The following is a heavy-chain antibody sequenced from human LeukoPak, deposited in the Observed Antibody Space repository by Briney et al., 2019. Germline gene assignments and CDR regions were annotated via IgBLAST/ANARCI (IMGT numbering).Heavy chain of an antibody. D-gene: IGHD6-6*01. V-gene: IGHV3-30-3*01. Sequence: GGSLRLSCAASGFTFSSYAMHWVRQAPGKGLEWVAVISYDGSNKYYADSVKGRFTTSRDNSKNTLYLQMNSLRAEDTAVYYCARESPDASIAARLMNYYFDYWGQGTLVTVSS. CDR2: ISYDGSNK. J-gene: IGHJ4*02. CDR1: GFTFSSYA. CDR3: ARESPDASIAARLMNYYFDY.